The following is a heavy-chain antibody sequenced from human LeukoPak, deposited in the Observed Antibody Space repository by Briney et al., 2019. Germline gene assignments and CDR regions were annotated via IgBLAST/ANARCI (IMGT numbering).Heavy chain of an antibody. CDR3: ARDFRCSGGSCYYWYFDL. J-gene: IGHJ2*01. Sequence: PGGSLSLSCAASGFTFGSNYMSGVRQAPGKGLEGVSVIYSGGSTYYADSVDGRFTISGDNSKNTLYLQMNSLRAEDTAVYYCARDFRCSGGSCYYWYFDLWGRGTLVTVSS. V-gene: IGHV3-53*01. CDR2: IYSGGST. D-gene: IGHD2-15*01. CDR1: GFTFGSNY.